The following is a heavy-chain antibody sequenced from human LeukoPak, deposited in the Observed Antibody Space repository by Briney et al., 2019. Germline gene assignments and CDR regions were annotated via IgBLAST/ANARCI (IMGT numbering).Heavy chain of an antibody. CDR1: GGSISSYY. CDR3: ARAITIFDYYYGMDV. D-gene: IGHD3-9*01. V-gene: IGHV4-59*12. Sequence: SETLSLTCTVSGGSISSYYWSWIRQPPGKGLEWIGYIYYSGSTNYNPSLKSRVTISVDTSKNQFSLKLSSVTAADTAVYYCARAITIFDYYYGMDVWGQGTTVTVSS. CDR2: IYYSGST. J-gene: IGHJ6*02.